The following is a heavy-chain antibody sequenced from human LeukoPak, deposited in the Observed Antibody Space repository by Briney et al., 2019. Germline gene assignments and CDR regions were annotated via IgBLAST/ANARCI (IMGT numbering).Heavy chain of an antibody. CDR1: GFTVSSNY. V-gene: IGHV3-74*01. J-gene: IGHJ3*02. CDR2: INTDGGST. CDR3: ARDRRGSSGWIDAFDI. Sequence: GGSLRLSCAASGFTVSSNYLSWVRQAPGKGLVWVSRINTDGGSTTYADSVKGRFTISRDNAKNTLYLQMNSLRAEDTAVYYCARDRRGSSGWIDAFDIWGQGTMVTVSS. D-gene: IGHD6-19*01.